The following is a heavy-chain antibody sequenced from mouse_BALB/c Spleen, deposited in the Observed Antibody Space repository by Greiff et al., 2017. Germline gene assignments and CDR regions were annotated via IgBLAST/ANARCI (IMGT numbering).Heavy chain of an antibody. J-gene: IGHJ2*01. Sequence: QVQLKESGAELVRPGTSVKVSCKASGYAFTNYLIEWVKQRPGQGLEWIGVINPGSGGTNYNEKFKGKATLTADKSSSTAYMQLSSLTSDDSAVYFCARGLPEDYWGQGTTLTVSS. CDR2: INPGSGGT. CDR3: ARGLPEDY. D-gene: IGHD2-10*01. V-gene: IGHV1-54*01. CDR1: GYAFTNYL.